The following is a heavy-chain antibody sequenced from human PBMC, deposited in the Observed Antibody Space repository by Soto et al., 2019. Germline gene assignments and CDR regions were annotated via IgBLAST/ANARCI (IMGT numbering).Heavy chain of an antibody. V-gene: IGHV4-59*01. CDR3: ARDLWGYCGTDCYPLDV. CDR2: MYNTGST. CDR1: GGSISSYY. D-gene: IGHD2-21*02. J-gene: IGHJ6*02. Sequence: QVQLQESGPGLVKPSETVSLTCTVSGGSISSYYWSWIRQPPGKGLEWIGYMYNTGSTIYNPSLKSRVTISVDTSKNQFSLKLNSVTAADTAVYYCARDLWGYCGTDCYPLDVWGQGTTVTVSS.